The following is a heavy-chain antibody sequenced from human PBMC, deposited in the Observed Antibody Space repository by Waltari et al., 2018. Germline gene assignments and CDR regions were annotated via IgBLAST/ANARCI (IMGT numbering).Heavy chain of an antibody. J-gene: IGHJ4*02. CDR2: IYYSGST. D-gene: IGHD3-10*01. CDR3: ARDRGDGSGSYFVY. Sequence: QLQLQESGPGLVKPSETLSLTCTVSGGSIRSSSYYWGWIRQPPGKGLEWIGSIYYSGSTYYNPSLKSRVTISVDTSKNQFSLKLSSVTAADTAVYYCARDRGDGSGSYFVYWGQGTLVTVSS. CDR1: GGSIRSSSYY. V-gene: IGHV4-39*07.